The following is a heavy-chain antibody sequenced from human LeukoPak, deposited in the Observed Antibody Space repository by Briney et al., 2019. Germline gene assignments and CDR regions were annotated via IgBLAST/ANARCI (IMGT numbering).Heavy chain of an antibody. CDR3: VKGGKAYGMDV. J-gene: IGHJ6*02. CDR1: GFTFCSYA. V-gene: IGHV3-64D*09. D-gene: IGHD5-12*01. CDR2: ISSNGGST. Sequence: GGSLRLSCSASGFTFCSYAMHWVRQAPGKGLEYVSAISSNGGSTYYADSVKGRFTISRDNSKNTLYLQMSSLRAEDTAVYYCVKGGKAYGMDVWGQGTTVTVSS.